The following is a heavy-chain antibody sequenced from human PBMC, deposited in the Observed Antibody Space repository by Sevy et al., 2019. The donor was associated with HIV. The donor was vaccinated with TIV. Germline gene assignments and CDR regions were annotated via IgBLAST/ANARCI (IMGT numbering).Heavy chain of an antibody. CDR1: GFTFSSYW. D-gene: IGHD3-16*01. J-gene: IGHJ4*02. CDR3: ARHRGGVVDY. CDR2: HSSDGSST. V-gene: IGHV3-74*01. Sequence: GGSLRLSCAASGFTFSSYWMHWVRRAPGKGLVWVSLHSSDGSSTDYADSVKGRFTISRDNAKNRLYLQMNSLRAEDTAAYYCARHRGGVVDYWGQGTLVTVSS.